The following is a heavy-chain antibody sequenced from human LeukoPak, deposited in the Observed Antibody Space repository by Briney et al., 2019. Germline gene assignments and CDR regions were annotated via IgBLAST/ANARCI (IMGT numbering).Heavy chain of an antibody. Sequence: ASVKVSCKASGYTFTSYGISWVRQAPGQGLEWMGWISAYNGNTNYAQKLQGRVTMTTDTSTSTAYMELRSLRSDDTAVYYCARDRAFYGSGQNNRFDPWGQGTLVTVSS. V-gene: IGHV1-18*01. D-gene: IGHD3-10*01. CDR2: ISAYNGNT. J-gene: IGHJ5*02. CDR3: ARDRAFYGSGQNNRFDP. CDR1: GYTFTSYG.